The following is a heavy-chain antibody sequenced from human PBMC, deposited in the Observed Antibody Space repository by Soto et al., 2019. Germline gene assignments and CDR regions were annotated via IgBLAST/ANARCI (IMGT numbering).Heavy chain of an antibody. D-gene: IGHD4-4*01. J-gene: IGHJ6*02. Sequence: ASVKVSCKASGYTFTSYGISWVRQAPGQGLEWMGWISAYSGNTNYAQKLQGRVTMTTDTSTSTAYMELRSLRSDDTAVYYCALSTADYYYYGMDVWGQGTTVTVSS. CDR2: ISAYSGNT. V-gene: IGHV1-18*01. CDR1: GYTFTSYG. CDR3: ALSTADYYYYGMDV.